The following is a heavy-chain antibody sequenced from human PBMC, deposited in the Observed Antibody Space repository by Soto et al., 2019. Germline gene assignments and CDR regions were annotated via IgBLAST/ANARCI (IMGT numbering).Heavy chain of an antibody. D-gene: IGHD3-3*01. CDR1: GFTFSSYW. Sequence: PGGSLRLSCAASGFTFSSYWMSWVRQAPGKGLEWVANIKQDGSEKYYVDSVKGRFTISRDNAKNSRYLQMNSLRAEDTAVYYCARERNPDFWSGYSSNYMDVWGKGTTVTVSS. CDR2: IKQDGSEK. CDR3: ARERNPDFWSGYSSNYMDV. V-gene: IGHV3-7*01. J-gene: IGHJ6*03.